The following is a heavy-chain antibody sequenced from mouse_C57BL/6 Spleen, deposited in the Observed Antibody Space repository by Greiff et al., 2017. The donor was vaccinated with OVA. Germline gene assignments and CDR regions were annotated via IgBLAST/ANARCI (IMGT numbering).Heavy chain of an antibody. Sequence: VQLKQSGPELVKPGASVKISCKASGYSFTGYYMNWVKQSPEKSLEWIGEINPSTGGTTYNQKFKAKATLTVDKSSSTAYMQLKSLTSEDSAVYYCARRRDYGYWYFDVWDTGTTVTVSS. CDR3: ARRRDYGYWYFDV. D-gene: IGHD1-1*02. V-gene: IGHV1-42*01. J-gene: IGHJ1*03. CDR1: GYSFTGYY. CDR2: INPSTGGT.